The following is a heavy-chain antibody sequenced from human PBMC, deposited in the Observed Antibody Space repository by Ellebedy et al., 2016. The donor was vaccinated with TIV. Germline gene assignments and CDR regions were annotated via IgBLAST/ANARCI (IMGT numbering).Heavy chain of an antibody. J-gene: IGHJ5*02. Sequence: PGGSLRLSCAASGFTFSDYWMSWVRQAPGKGLEWVAHIKTDGSATYYVDSVKGRFTISRENAKNALFLQMDGLRVDDSAVYYCVGFGVFNLWGQGAPVTVSS. CDR2: IKTDGSAT. CDR3: VGFGVFNL. V-gene: IGHV3-7*01. CDR1: GFTFSDYW. D-gene: IGHD3-3*01.